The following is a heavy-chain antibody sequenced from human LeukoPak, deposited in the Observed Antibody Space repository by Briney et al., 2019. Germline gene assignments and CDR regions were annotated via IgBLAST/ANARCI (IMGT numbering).Heavy chain of an antibody. CDR1: GGSLSSHC. D-gene: IGHD3-22*01. CDR2: IYYSGST. V-gene: IGHV4-59*11. Sequence: PSETLSLTCTVSGGSLSSHCWSWIRQPPGKGLEWIGYIYYSGSTNYNPSLKSRVTMSVDTSKNQFSLKLSSVTAADTAVYYCARDPKFTMIVVVPVDAFDIWGQGRMVTVSS. J-gene: IGHJ3*02. CDR3: ARDPKFTMIVVVPVDAFDI.